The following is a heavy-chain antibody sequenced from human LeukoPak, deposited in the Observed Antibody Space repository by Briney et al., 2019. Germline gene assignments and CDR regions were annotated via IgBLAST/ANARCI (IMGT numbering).Heavy chain of an antibody. CDR3: AKVGVAGSSSWYDY. J-gene: IGHJ4*02. D-gene: IGHD6-13*01. V-gene: IGHV3-23*01. CDR1: GFTFSSYA. Sequence: PGGSLRLSCAASGFTFSSYAMSWVRQAPGKGLEWVSAISGSGGSTYYADSVKGRFTISRDNSKNTLYLQMNSLRAEDTAVYYCAKVGVAGSSSWYDYWGQGTLVTVSS. CDR2: ISGSGGST.